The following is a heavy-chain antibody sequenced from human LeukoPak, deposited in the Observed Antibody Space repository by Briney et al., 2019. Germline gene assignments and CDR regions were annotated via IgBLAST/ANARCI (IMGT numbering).Heavy chain of an antibody. CDR1: GGTFSSYA. V-gene: IGHV1-69*06. CDR2: IIPIFGAA. Sequence: SVKVSCKASGGTFSSYAISWVRQAPGQGLEWMGGIIPIFGAANYAQRFQGRVTITADKSTSTAYMELSSLRSEDTAVYYCARVEDVAGTYYYYGMDVWGKGTTVTVSS. J-gene: IGHJ6*04. CDR3: ARVEDVAGTYYYYGMDV. D-gene: IGHD6-19*01.